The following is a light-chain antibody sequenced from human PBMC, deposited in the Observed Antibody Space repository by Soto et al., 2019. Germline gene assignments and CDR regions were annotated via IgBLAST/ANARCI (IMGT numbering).Light chain of an antibody. J-gene: IGKJ3*01. CDR3: QQYDASPLT. V-gene: IGKV3-15*01. CDR2: GAS. CDR1: QNIRTN. Sequence: IVMTQSPATLSVSPGERATFSCRASQNIRTNLAWYQQKPGQVPRLLIYGASTRATGVPARFSGSGSGTEFILTISRLEPEDFAVYFCQQYDASPLTFGPGTKVDVK.